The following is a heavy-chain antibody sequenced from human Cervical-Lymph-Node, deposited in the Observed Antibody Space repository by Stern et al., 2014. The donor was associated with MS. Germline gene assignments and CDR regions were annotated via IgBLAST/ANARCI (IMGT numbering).Heavy chain of an antibody. CDR3: ARGLATALIADF. CDR1: GYTFTDYY. D-gene: IGHD2-21*01. Sequence: QVQLVQSGADVKKPGASLKVSCKASGYTFTDYYMQWVRQAPGQGLEWMGWIRPNSGDTNYARKFQGRVTLTRDTSISTAYLELSRLTYDDTAVYYCARGLATALIADFWGQGTLVTVS. J-gene: IGHJ4*02. CDR2: IRPNSGDT. V-gene: IGHV1-2*02.